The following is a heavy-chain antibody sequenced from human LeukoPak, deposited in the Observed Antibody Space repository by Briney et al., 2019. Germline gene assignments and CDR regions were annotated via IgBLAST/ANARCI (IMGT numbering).Heavy chain of an antibody. D-gene: IGHD6-19*01. Sequence: SGTLSLTCAVSGGSISSSNWWSWVRQPPGKGLEWIGEIYHSGSTNYNPSLKSRVTISVDKSKNQFSLKLSSVTAADTAVYYCARDRGSSGWDSWFDPWGQGTLVTVSS. J-gene: IGHJ5*02. CDR3: ARDRGSSGWDSWFDP. V-gene: IGHV4-4*02. CDR1: GGSISSSNW. CDR2: IYHSGST.